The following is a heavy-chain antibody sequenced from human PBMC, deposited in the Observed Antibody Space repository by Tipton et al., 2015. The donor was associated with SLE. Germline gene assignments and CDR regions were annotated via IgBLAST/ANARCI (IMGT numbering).Heavy chain of an antibody. D-gene: IGHD3-3*01. Sequence: SLRLSCAASGFTFSSYGMHWVRQAPGKGLEWVTIIWYDGGNKYYGASVQGRFTVSRDNSRNTLYLQMHSLRAEDTAVYYCARDAPGGITGYYGTDVWGQGSTVAVSS. J-gene: IGHJ6*02. V-gene: IGHV3-33*01. CDR3: ARDAPGGITGYYGTDV. CDR2: IWYDGGNK. CDR1: GFTFSSYG.